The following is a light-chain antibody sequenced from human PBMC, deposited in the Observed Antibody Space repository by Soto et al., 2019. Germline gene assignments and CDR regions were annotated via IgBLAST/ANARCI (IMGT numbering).Light chain of an antibody. Sequence: EIVMTQSPGTLSVSPWERATLSCRASQSVSSNLAWYQQKPGQAPRLLIYVASTRATGIPARFSGSGSGTEFTLTISSLQSEDFAVYYCQQYNNWPYTFGQGTKLEIK. J-gene: IGKJ2*01. V-gene: IGKV3-15*01. CDR2: VAS. CDR1: QSVSSN. CDR3: QQYNNWPYT.